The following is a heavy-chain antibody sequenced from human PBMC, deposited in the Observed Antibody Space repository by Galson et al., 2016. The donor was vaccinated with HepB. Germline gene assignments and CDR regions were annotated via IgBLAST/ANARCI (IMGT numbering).Heavy chain of an antibody. CDR3: ARDLPPYTSIQY. D-gene: IGHD2-2*01. Sequence: SVKVSCKASGYSFTGYYLHWVRQAPGQGLEWMGWINPNSGVTNYAPKFQGRVATTRDTFINTAYMDLRRLTSDDTAVYYCARDLPPYTSIQYWGQGTQVIVSS. V-gene: IGHV1-2*02. J-gene: IGHJ4*02. CDR2: INPNSGVT. CDR1: GYSFTGYY.